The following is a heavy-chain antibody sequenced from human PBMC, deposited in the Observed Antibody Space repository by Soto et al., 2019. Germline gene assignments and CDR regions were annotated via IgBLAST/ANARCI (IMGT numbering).Heavy chain of an antibody. V-gene: IGHV3-30-3*01. J-gene: IGHJ5*02. Sequence: GGSLRLSCAASGFTFSSYAMHWVRQAPGKGLEWVAVISYDGSNKYYADSVKGRFTISRDNSKNTLYLQMNSLRAEDTAVYYCARAETPLAPWFDPWGQGTLVTVSS. CDR2: ISYDGSNK. CDR3: ARAETPLAPWFDP. CDR1: GFTFSSYA.